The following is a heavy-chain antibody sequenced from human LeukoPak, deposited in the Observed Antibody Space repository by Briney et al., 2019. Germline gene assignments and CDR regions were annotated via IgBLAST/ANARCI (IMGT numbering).Heavy chain of an antibody. CDR2: IYYSGST. V-gene: IGHV4-59*01. CDR1: GGSISSYY. Sequence: SETLSFTCTVSGGSISSYYWSWIRQPPGKGLEWIGYIYYSGSTNYNPSLKSRVTISVDTSKNQFSLKLSSVTAADTAVYYCARGYTLNWFDPWGQGTLVTVSS. CDR3: ARGYTLNWFDP. D-gene: IGHD3-16*02. J-gene: IGHJ5*02.